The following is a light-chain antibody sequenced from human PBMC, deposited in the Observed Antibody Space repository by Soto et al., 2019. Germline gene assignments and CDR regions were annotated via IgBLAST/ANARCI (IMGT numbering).Light chain of an antibody. CDR3: QQRSNCP. CDR2: DAS. CDR1: QNVSSY. Sequence: EIVLTQSPATLSLSPGERATLSCRASQNVSSYLAWYQQKPGQAPRLLIYDASNRATGIPARFSGSGSGTDFTLTISSLEPEDFAVYYCQQRSNCPFGQGTRLEIK. V-gene: IGKV3-11*01. J-gene: IGKJ5*01.